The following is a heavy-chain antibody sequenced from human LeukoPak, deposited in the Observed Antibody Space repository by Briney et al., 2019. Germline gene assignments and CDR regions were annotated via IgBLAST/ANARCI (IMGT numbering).Heavy chain of an antibody. CDR3: ARDYDFWSGYHGTFDI. Sequence: GGSLRLSCAASGFTFSGYWMSWVRQAPGKGLEWVANIKEDGSEKHYVDSVTGRVTISRDNARNSLYLQMSSLRAEDTAVYYCARDYDFWSGYHGTFDIWGQGTMVTVSS. V-gene: IGHV3-7*01. D-gene: IGHD3-3*01. J-gene: IGHJ3*02. CDR2: IKEDGSEK. CDR1: GFTFSGYW.